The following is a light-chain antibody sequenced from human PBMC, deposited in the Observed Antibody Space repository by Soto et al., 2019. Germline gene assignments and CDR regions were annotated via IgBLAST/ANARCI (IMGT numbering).Light chain of an antibody. CDR1: QSVSSD. CDR3: QQYDNWPQT. J-gene: IGKJ1*01. CDR2: GAS. V-gene: IGKV3-15*01. Sequence: GGSQSPATLSVSTGERATLSCGASQSVSSDLAWYQHKPGQAPRLLIYGASTRATGIPARFSGRGSGTEFTLTISSLQSVDFAVYYCQQYDNWPQTFAQGTKVDI.